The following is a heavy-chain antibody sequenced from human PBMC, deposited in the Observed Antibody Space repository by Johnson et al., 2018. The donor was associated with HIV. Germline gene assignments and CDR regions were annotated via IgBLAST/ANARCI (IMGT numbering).Heavy chain of an antibody. CDR2: IKQDESEK. CDR1: GFTLSSYW. V-gene: IGHV3-7*01. D-gene: IGHD4-17*01. Sequence: MLLVESGGGVVQPGGSLRLSCAASGFTLSSYWMSWVRQAPGKGLEWVANIKQDESEKYYVDSVKGRFTISRDNAKNSLYLQLNSLRAEDTAVYYCARDASYGDYACDIWGQGTMVTVSS. CDR3: ARDASYGDYACDI. J-gene: IGHJ3*02.